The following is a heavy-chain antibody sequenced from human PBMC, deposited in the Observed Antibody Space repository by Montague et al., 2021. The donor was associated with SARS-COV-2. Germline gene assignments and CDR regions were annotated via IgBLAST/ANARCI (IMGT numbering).Heavy chain of an antibody. J-gene: IGHJ4*02. CDR2: IGIGGDT. Sequence: SLRLSCAASGFTFGGYDMNWVRQALGKGLEWVSAIGIGGDTYYLGSVKGRFIISRENAKNSLYLQMNSLRVGDTAVYYCARGGEWSSSSLPDYWGQGTLVTVSS. CDR1: GFTFGGYD. CDR3: ARGGEWSSSSLPDY. V-gene: IGHV3-13*04. D-gene: IGHD6-6*01.